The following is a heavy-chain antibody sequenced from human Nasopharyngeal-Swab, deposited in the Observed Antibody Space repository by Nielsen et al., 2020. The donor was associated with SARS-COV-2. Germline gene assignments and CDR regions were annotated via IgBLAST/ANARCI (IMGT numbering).Heavy chain of an antibody. CDR1: GYTFTSYG. CDR2: ISAYNGNT. D-gene: IGHD3-22*01. V-gene: IGHV1-18*01. J-gene: IGHJ4*02. CDR3: ARGMYYYDSSGLDY. Sequence: ASVKVSCKASGYTFTSYGISWVRQAPGQGLEWMGWISAYNGNTNYTQKLQGRVTMTTDTSTSTAYMELRSLRSDDTAVYYCARGMYYYDSSGLDYWGQGTLVTVSS.